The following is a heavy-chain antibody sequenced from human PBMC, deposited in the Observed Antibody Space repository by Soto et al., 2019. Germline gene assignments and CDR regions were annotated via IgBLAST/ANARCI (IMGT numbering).Heavy chain of an antibody. Sequence: PGGSLRLSCAASGFTFSSYGMHWVRQAPGKGLEWVAVISYDGSNKYYADSVKGRFTISRDNSKNTLYLQMNSLRAEDTAVYYCAKDFSSSSVFAYWGQGTLVTVSS. D-gene: IGHD6-6*01. J-gene: IGHJ4*02. CDR3: AKDFSSSSVFAY. V-gene: IGHV3-30*18. CDR1: GFTFSSYG. CDR2: ISYDGSNK.